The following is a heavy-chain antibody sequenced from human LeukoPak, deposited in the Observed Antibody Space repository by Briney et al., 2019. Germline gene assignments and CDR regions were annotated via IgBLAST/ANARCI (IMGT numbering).Heavy chain of an antibody. D-gene: IGHD2-21*01. J-gene: IGHJ3*02. CDR3: ARDRFPSVAFDI. CDR1: GFTFDDYA. CDR2: ISWNSGSI. V-gene: IGHV3-9*01. Sequence: GGSLRLSCAASGFTFDDYAMHWVRQAPGKGLEWVSGISWNSGSIGYADSVKGRFTISRDNAKNSLYLQMNSLRAEDTAVYYCARDRFPSVAFDIWGQGTMVTVSS.